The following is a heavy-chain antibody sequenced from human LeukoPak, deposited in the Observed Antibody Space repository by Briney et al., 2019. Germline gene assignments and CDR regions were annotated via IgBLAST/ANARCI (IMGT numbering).Heavy chain of an antibody. D-gene: IGHD3-22*01. CDR3: ARGHHYYDSSAYYY. CDR1: GFIFISYW. V-gene: IGHV3-74*01. CDR2: INSDGSTT. Sequence: GGSLRLSCAASGFIFISYWMHWVRQAPGKGLVWVSRINSDGSTTSYAASVKGRFTISRDTAKNTLYLQMNSLRAEDTAVYYCARGHHYYDSSAYYYWGQGTLVTVSS. J-gene: IGHJ4*02.